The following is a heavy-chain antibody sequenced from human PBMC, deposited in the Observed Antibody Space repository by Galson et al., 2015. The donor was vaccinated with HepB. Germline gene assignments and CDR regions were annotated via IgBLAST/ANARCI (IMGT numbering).Heavy chain of an antibody. V-gene: IGHV3-30-3*01. Sequence: SLRLSCAASGFTFSDYSMHWVRQAPGKGLEWVAVISYDGNTKYYAGSVKGRFTISRDNSKNTLYLQTNSLRVEDTAVFYCARGQGHCSGGSCPDLDHWGQGTLVTVSS. CDR2: ISYDGNTK. J-gene: IGHJ4*02. CDR1: GFTFSDYS. D-gene: IGHD2-15*01. CDR3: ARGQGHCSGGSCPDLDH.